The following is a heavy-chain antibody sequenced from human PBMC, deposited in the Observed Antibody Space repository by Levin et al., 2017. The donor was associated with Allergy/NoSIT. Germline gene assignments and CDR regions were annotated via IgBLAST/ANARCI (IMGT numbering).Heavy chain of an antibody. D-gene: IGHD3-22*01. Sequence: GGSLRLSCSTSGFTLGDYAITWFRQAPGKGLEWVGFIRCRDYGGTTEYAASLKGRFIISRDDSKGIAYLQMNSLKTEATAVYFCSRDLWGYYDSTGYSLVLGYWGQGSLVTVSS. CDR1: GFTLGDYA. V-gene: IGHV3-49*03. CDR3: SRDLWGYYDSTGYSLVLGY. J-gene: IGHJ4*02. CDR2: IRCRDYGGTT.